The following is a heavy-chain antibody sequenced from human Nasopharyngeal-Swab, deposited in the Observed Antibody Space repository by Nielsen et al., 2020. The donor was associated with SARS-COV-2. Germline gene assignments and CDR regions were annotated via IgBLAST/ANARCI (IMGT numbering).Heavy chain of an antibody. CDR3: ARITMVRGVRGSGYYYYGMDV. D-gene: IGHD3-10*01. J-gene: IGHJ6*02. V-gene: IGHV2-70*01. CDR2: IDWDDDK. CDR1: GFLLSTSGMC. Sequence: SGPTLVKPTQTLTLTCTFSGFLLSTSGMCVSWIRQPPGKALEWLALIDWDDDKYYSTSLKTRLTISKDTSKNQVVLTMTNMDPVDTATYYCARITMVRGVRGSGYYYYGMDVWGQGTTVTVSS.